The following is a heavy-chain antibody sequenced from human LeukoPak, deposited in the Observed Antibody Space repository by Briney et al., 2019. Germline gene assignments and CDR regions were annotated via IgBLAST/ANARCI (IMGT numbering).Heavy chain of an antibody. D-gene: IGHD1-14*01. CDR2: IIPIFGTT. J-gene: IGHJ6*02. CDR3: AHPSRTYYYYAMDV. V-gene: IGHV1-69*13. CDR1: RGTFSSYA. Sequence: SVKVSCKASRGTFSSYAISWVRQAPGQGLEWMGVIIPIFGTTNYAQKFQGRVTITADESTSTAYMELSSLRFEDTAVYYCAHPSRTYYYYAMDVWGQGTTVTVSS.